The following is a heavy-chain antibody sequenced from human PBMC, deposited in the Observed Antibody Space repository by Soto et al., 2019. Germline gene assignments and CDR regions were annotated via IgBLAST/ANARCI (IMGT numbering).Heavy chain of an antibody. Sequence: GGSLRLSCAASGFTFSSYAMSWVRQAPGKGLEWVSAISGSGGSTYYADSVKGRFTISRDNSKNTLYLQMNSLRAEDTAVYYCAKVRRPTMIVVVTPDAFDIWGQGTMVTVSS. J-gene: IGHJ3*02. CDR2: ISGSGGST. V-gene: IGHV3-23*01. D-gene: IGHD3-22*01. CDR1: GFTFSSYA. CDR3: AKVRRPTMIVVVTPDAFDI.